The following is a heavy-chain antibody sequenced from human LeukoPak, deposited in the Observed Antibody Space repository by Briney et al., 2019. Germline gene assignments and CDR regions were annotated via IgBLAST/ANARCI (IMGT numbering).Heavy chain of an antibody. J-gene: IGHJ5*02. Sequence: SETLSLTCSVSSGSISGYYWSWIRQPPGKGLEWIAYIHYTGGAKYNASLKSRVTMSVDTPKNQFSLRLNSVTAADTAVYYCARGGGGSPNWFDLWGPGTLVTVSS. CDR3: ARGGGGSPNWFDL. V-gene: IGHV4-59*01. D-gene: IGHD1-26*01. CDR2: IHYTGGA. CDR1: SGSISGYY.